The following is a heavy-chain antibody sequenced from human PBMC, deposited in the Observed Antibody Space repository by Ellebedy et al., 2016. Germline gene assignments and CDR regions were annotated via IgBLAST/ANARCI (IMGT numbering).Heavy chain of an antibody. J-gene: IGHJ4*02. D-gene: IGHD1-26*01. CDR1: GFPFRSYP. CDR2: ISSSSSYI. CDR3: AREEGAFWSFDY. Sequence: GESLKISCAASGFPFRSYPMNWVRQAPGKGLEWVSFISSSSSYIYYADSLKGRFTISRDNAKNSLYLQMNSLRAEDTAVYYCAREEGAFWSFDYWGQGTLVTVSS. V-gene: IGHV3-21*01.